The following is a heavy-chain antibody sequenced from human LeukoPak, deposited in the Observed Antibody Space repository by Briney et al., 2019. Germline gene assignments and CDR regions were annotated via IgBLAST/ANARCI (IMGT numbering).Heavy chain of an antibody. D-gene: IGHD6-19*01. CDR1: GDSVSSKNGA. J-gene: IGHJ4*02. CDR3: ARDLGTSGWYTFDF. Sequence: SQTLSLTCATSGDSVSSKNGAWNWIRQSPSRGLEWLGRTYYRSKWYDDYADSVKGRITISPDTSKNQFSLHVYSVTPEDTAVYYCARDLGTSGWYTFDFWGQGTLVTVSS. CDR2: TYYRSKWYD. V-gene: IGHV6-1*01.